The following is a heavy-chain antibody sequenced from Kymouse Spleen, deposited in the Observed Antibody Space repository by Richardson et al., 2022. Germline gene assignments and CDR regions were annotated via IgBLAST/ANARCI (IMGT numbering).Heavy chain of an antibody. Sequence: QVQLQQWGAGLLKPSETLSLTCAVYGGSFSGYYWSWIRQPPGKGLEWIGEINHSGSTNYNPSLKSRVTISVDTSKNQFSLKLSSVTAADTAVYYCARSSLNCYYFDYWGQGTLVTVSS. CDR2: INHSGST. V-gene: IGHV4-34*01. CDR1: GGSFSGYY. D-gene: IGHD1-1*01,IGHD2-21*02. J-gene: IGHJ4*02. CDR3: ARSSLNCYYFDY.